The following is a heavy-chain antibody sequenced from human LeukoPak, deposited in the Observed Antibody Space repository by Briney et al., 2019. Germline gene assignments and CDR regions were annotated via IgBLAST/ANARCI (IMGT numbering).Heavy chain of an antibody. CDR2: IYYSGST. J-gene: IGHJ4*02. CDR3: ARQAAAGIDY. Sequence: SETLSLTCTVSGGSISSSSYYWGWIRQPPGKGLEWIGSIYYSGSTYYNPSLKSRVTISVDTSKNQFSLKLSSVTAADTAVYYCARQAAAGIDYWGQGTLVTVSS. CDR1: GGSISSSSYY. V-gene: IGHV4-39*01. D-gene: IGHD6-13*01.